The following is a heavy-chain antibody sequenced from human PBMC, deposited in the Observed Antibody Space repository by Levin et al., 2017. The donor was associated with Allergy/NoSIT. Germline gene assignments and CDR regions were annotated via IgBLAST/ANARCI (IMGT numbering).Heavy chain of an antibody. D-gene: IGHD3-10*01. V-gene: IGHV3-9*01. CDR3: AKGVRGVITYYFDY. J-gene: IGHJ4*02. CDR1: GFTFDDYA. CDR2: ISWNSGSI. Sequence: SLKISCAASGFTFDDYAMHWVRQAPGKGLEWVSGISWNSGSIGYADSVKGRFTISRDNAKNSLYLQMNSLRAEDTALYYCAKGVRGVITYYFDYWGQGTLVTVSS.